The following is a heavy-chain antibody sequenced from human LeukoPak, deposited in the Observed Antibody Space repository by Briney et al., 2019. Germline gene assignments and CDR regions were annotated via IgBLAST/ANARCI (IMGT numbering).Heavy chain of an antibody. D-gene: IGHD3-22*01. V-gene: IGHV4-34*01. CDR1: GGAFSGYY. Sequence: SETLSLTCAVYGGAFSGYYWSWIRQPPGKGLEWIGEINHSGSTNYNPSLKSRVTISVDTSKNQFSLKLSSVTAADTAVYYCARETLETKVDITMIVVVIATFDYWGQGTLVTVSS. CDR3: ARETLETKVDITMIVVVIATFDY. J-gene: IGHJ4*02. CDR2: INHSGST.